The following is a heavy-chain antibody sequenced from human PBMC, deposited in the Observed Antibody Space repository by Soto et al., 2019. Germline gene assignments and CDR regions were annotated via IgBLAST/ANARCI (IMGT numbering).Heavy chain of an antibody. CDR1: GYTFTNYS. CDR3: ARAYDDSRIMGY. V-gene: IGHV1-3*01. Sequence: ASVKVSCKASGYTFTNYSMHWVRQAPGQRLEWMGWINAGNGNTKYAQKFQGGVTITRDTSESTAYMELRSLRSEDTAVYYCARAYDDSRIMGYWVQGTLVTVSS. D-gene: IGHD3-22*01. J-gene: IGHJ4*02. CDR2: INAGNGNT.